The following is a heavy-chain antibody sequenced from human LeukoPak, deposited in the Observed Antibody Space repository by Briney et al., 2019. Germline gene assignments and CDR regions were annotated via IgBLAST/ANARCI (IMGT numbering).Heavy chain of an antibody. CDR1: GYTLTELS. CDR2: FDPEDGET. CDR3: ATSSTTGTWNWFDP. D-gene: IGHD1-1*01. Sequence: ASVKVSCKVSGYTLTELSMHWVRQAPGKGLEWMGGFDPEDGETIYAQKFQGRVTMTEDTSTDTAYIELSSLRSEDTAVYYCATSSTTGTWNWFDPWGQGTLVTVSS. V-gene: IGHV1-24*01. J-gene: IGHJ5*02.